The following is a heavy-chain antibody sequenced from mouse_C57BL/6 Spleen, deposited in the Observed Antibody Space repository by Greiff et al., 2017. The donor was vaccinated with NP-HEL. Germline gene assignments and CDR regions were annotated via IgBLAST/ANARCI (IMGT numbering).Heavy chain of an antibody. CDR1: GYSITSGYY. CDR2: ISYDGSN. J-gene: IGHJ1*03. CDR3: ARGYGTFYWYFDV. D-gene: IGHD1-1*01. V-gene: IGHV3-6*01. Sequence: EVQLVESGPGLVKPSQSLSLTCSVTGYSITSGYYWNWIRQFPGNKLEWMGYISYDGSNNYNPSLKNRISITRDTSKNQFFLKLNSVTTEDTATYYCARGYGTFYWYFDVWGTGTTVTVSS.